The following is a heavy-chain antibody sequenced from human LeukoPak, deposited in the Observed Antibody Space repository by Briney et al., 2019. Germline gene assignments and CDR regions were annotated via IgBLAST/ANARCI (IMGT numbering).Heavy chain of an antibody. CDR3: ATHGRSTKLGI. V-gene: IGHV3-48*03. CDR1: GFTFSSFD. J-gene: IGHJ3*02. CDR2: ISSSGSPI. D-gene: IGHD2-2*01. Sequence: GGSLRLSCAASGFTFSSFDMNWVRQAPGKGLEWISYISSSGSPIYYADSVKGRFTISRNNAKNSLYLQMNSLRAEDTAVYYCATHGRSTKLGIWGQGTMVTVSS.